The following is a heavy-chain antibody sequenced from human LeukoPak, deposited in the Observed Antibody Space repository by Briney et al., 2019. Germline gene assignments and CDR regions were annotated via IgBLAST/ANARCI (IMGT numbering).Heavy chain of an antibody. Sequence: GGSLRLSCAASGFTFNSYAMSWVRQSPGKGLEWVSAISGSGGNTYYADSVKGRFTISRDSTMNTLYLQMNSLRAEDTAVYYCAKVPNWYFDLWGRGTLVTVSS. V-gene: IGHV3-23*01. CDR3: AKVPNWYFDL. CDR1: GFTFNSYA. J-gene: IGHJ2*01. CDR2: ISGSGGNT.